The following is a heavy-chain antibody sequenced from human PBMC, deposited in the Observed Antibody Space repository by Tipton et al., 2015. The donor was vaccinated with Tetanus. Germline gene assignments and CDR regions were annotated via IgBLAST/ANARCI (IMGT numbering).Heavy chain of an antibody. CDR2: INSDGSST. Sequence: SLRLSCAASGFTFSSYWMHWVRQAPGKGLVWVSRINSDGSSTSYADSVKGRFTISRDNAKNTLYLQMNSLRAEDTAVYYCASGKLSSEFDYWGQGTLVTVSS. CDR1: GFTFSSYW. J-gene: IGHJ4*02. V-gene: IGHV3-74*01. CDR3: ASGKLSSEFDY. D-gene: IGHD3-22*01.